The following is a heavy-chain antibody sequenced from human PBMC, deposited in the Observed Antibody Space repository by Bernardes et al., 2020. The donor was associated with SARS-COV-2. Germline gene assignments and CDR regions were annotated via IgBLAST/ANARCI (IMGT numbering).Heavy chain of an antibody. V-gene: IGHV5-51*01. D-gene: IGHD6-6*01. CDR1: GYSFSTYW. J-gene: IGHJ5*02. CDR2: IYPCDSDS. Sequence: GGSLKIPCNGSGYSFSTYWIGWVRPRPGKGLEWMGSIYPCDSDSRYSPSFQGQVTISADKSLSTAYLQWSSLKASDTAMYYCVRQAFSSSSYRRGFDPWGQGTLVTVSS. CDR3: VRQAFSSSSYRRGFDP.